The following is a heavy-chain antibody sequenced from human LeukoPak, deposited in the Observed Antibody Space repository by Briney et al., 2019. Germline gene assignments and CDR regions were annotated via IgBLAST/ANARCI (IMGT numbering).Heavy chain of an antibody. J-gene: IGHJ4*02. CDR2: TYYRSKWYN. Sequence: SQTLSLTCATSGDSVSSNSAAWNWIRQSRSRGLEWLGRTYYRSKWYNDYAVTVKSRITIKPDTSKNQFSLQLNSVTPEDTAEYYCARETTMIPREWGQGTLVTVSS. D-gene: IGHD3-22*01. CDR1: GDSVSSNSAA. CDR3: ARETTMIPRE. V-gene: IGHV6-1*01.